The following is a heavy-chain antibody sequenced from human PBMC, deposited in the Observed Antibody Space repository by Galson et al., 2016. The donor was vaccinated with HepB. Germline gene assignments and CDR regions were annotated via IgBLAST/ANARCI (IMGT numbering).Heavy chain of an antibody. CDR2: DSMDGRRK. CDR1: GFTFSGYG. V-gene: IGHV3-30*18. D-gene: IGHD2/OR15-2a*01. CDR3: AKRHEYCPAVGCSVDY. J-gene: IGHJ4*02. Sequence: SLRLSCAASGFTFSGYGMLWVRQAPGKGLEWVAADSMDGRRKFYADSVKGRFTISRDNSNNMLFLQMSSLRADDTAVYYCAKRHEYCPAVGCSVDYWGQGTLVFVSS.